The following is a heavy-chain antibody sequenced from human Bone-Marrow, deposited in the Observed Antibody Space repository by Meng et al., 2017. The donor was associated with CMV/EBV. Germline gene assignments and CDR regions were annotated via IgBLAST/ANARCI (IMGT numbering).Heavy chain of an antibody. J-gene: IGHJ6*02. V-gene: IGHV4-39*01. CDR1: GDSLSSSNYF. Sequence: SETLSLTCIVSGDSLSSSNYFWDWIRQPPGKGLEWIGSIYYGESPYYNPSLKSRVTISLDTPKNQFSLKLSSVTAADTAVYYCASPRYCSSTSCPYYYYGMDVWGQGTTVTVSS. CDR3: ASPRYCSSTSCPYYYYGMDV. D-gene: IGHD2-2*01. CDR2: IYYGESP.